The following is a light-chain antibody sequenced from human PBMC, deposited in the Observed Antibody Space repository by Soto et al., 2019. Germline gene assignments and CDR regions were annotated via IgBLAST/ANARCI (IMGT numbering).Light chain of an antibody. V-gene: IGKV3-20*01. CDR1: ASVRNNS. CDR3: HHYGYLADT. Sequence: ELVLTQSPGTLSLSPGERATLSCRASASVRNNSLAWYQQHPGQAPRLLIFGASSRATGIPDRFTGSGSGADFSLTISRLEPEDSAVYFCHHYGYLADTFGQGTKLEIK. CDR2: GAS. J-gene: IGKJ2*01.